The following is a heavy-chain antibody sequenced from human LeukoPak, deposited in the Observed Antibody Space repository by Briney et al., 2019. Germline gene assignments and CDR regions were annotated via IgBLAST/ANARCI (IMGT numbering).Heavy chain of an antibody. V-gene: IGHV3-23*01. Sequence: SGGSLRLSCAASGSTFSSYAMTWVRQAPGKGLEWVSAISNSGGSTYYADSVKGRFTISRDNSKNTLYLQMNSLGAEDTAVYYCAKGSGYDTFDYWGQGTLVTVSS. CDR2: ISNSGGST. CDR3: AKGSGYDTFDY. J-gene: IGHJ4*02. CDR1: GSTFSSYA. D-gene: IGHD5-12*01.